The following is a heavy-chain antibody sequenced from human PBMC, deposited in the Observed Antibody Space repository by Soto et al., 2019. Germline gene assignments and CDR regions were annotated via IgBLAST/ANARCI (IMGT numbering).Heavy chain of an antibody. CDR1: GFTFSSYG. CDR2: ISYDGSNK. CDR3: ANFVDYYGMDV. J-gene: IGHJ6*02. Sequence: GGSLRLSCAASGFTFSSYGMHWVRQAPGKGLEWVAVISYDGSNKYYADSVKGRFTISRDNSKNTLYLQMNSLRAEDTAVYYCANFVDYYGMDVWGQGTTVTVSS. V-gene: IGHV3-30*18.